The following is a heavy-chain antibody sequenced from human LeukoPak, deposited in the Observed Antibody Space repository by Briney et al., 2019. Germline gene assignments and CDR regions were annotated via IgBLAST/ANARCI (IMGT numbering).Heavy chain of an antibody. D-gene: IGHD6-13*01. CDR1: GGSVNGTSFY. CDR2: IYYSGST. CDR3: ARYSTSWYTFDY. V-gene: IGHV4-61*01. J-gene: IGHJ4*02. Sequence: SETLSLTCIVSGGSVNGTSFYWSWIRQPPGKGLEWIGYIYYSGSTTYSPSLKSRVTISVDTSKNQFSLKLSSVTAADTAVYFCARYSTSWYTFDYGGQGTLVTVSS.